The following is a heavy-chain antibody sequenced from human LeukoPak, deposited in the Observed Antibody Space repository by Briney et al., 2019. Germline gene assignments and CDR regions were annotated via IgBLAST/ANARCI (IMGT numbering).Heavy chain of an antibody. V-gene: IGHV4-59*01. D-gene: IGHD6-19*01. J-gene: IGHJ4*02. Sequence: SETLSLTCTVSGGSISSYYWSWIRQPPGKGLEWIGYIYYSGSTNYNPSLMSRVTISVDTSKNQVSLNLRSVTAADTAVYYCVRGGYSSCYIRHWGQGTLVTVSS. CDR1: GGSISSYY. CDR2: IYYSGST. CDR3: VRGGYSSCYIRH.